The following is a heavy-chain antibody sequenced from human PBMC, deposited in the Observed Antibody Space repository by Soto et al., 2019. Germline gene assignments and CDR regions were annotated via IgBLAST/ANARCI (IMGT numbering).Heavy chain of an antibody. Sequence: QITLKESGPTLVKPTQTLTLTCTFSGFSLSTSGVGVGWIRQPPGKALEWLALIYWDDDKRYSPSLKSRPTIPKDTXXNXLXXTIPNMDPVDTATYYCAPSEGVYNWNEHYEYYFDSWGQGTLVTVSS. J-gene: IGHJ4*02. CDR3: APSEGVYNWNEHYEYYFDS. V-gene: IGHV2-5*02. CDR2: IYWDDDK. D-gene: IGHD1-1*01. CDR1: GFSLSTSGVG.